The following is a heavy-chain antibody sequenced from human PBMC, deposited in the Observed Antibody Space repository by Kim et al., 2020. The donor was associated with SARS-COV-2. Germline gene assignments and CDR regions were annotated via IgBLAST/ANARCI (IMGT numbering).Heavy chain of an antibody. J-gene: IGHJ5*02. CDR1: GGSISSSSYY. CDR3: ARLDLNQGYNWFDP. V-gene: IGHV4-39*01. CDR2: IYYSGST. Sequence: SETLSLTCTVSGGSISSSSYYWGWIRQPPGKGLEWIGSIYYSGSTYYNPSLKSRVTISVDTSKNQFSLKLSSVTAADTAVYYCARLDLNQGYNWFDPWGQGTLVTVSS.